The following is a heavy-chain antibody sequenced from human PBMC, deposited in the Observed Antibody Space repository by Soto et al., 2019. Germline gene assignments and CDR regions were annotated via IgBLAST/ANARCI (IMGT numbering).Heavy chain of an antibody. CDR1: GGSISNYY. CDR3: ARSVSP. Sequence: PSETLSLTCTVSGGSISNYYWSWVRQPPGKGLEWIGYIYDSGSTNYNPSLKSRVTISVDTSKNQFSLRLTSVTAADTAVYYCARSVSPGGQGTLVTVSS. CDR2: IYDSGST. V-gene: IGHV4-59*01. J-gene: IGHJ5*02.